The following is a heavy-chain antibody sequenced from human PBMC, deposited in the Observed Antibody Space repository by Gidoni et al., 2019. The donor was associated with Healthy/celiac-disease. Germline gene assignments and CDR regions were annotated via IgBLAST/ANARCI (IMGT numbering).Heavy chain of an antibody. D-gene: IGHD3-3*01. V-gene: IGHV5-51*01. J-gene: IGHJ4*02. Sequence: VQLLQSGAEVKMPGAPPKISCKCSAYSFTSYWNGCVRQMLGKGLGWLGILPPGDSDTRYSPSFQGQVTISADKSISTAYLQWGSLEDSDAAMYYCATGYDFWSGYLGYWGQGTLVTVSS. CDR2: LPPGDSDT. CDR1: AYSFTSYW. CDR3: ATGYDFWSGYLGY.